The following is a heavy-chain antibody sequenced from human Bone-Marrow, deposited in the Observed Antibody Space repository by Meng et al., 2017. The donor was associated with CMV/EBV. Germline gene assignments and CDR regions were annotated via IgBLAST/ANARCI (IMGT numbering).Heavy chain of an antibody. CDR1: GYTFTGYY. Sequence: ASVKVSCKASGYTFTGYYMHWVRQAPGQGLEWMGWINPNSGGTKYAQKFKGRVTMTTDTSISTAYMELSRLRSDDTAVYYCARDVAIYCSGGSCYRGSYWFDPWGQGTLVTVPS. J-gene: IGHJ5*02. D-gene: IGHD2-15*01. CDR2: INPNSGGT. CDR3: ARDVAIYCSGGSCYRGSYWFDP. V-gene: IGHV1-2*02.